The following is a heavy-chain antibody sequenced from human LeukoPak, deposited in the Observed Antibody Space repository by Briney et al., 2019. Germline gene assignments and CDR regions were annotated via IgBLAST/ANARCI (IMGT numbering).Heavy chain of an antibody. CDR1: GYKFSNYW. CDR3: ARPVEMATSPFDY. D-gene: IGHD5-24*01. V-gene: IGHV5-51*01. Sequence: GESLKISCKGSGYKFSNYWIAWVRQMPGKGLEWMGIIFPDDSDTRYSPSFLGQVTISADKSISTAYLQWSSLKASDTAMYYCARPVEMATSPFDYWGQGTLVTVSS. CDR2: IFPDDSDT. J-gene: IGHJ4*02.